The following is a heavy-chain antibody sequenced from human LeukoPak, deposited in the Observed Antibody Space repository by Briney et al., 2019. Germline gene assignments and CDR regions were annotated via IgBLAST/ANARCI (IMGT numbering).Heavy chain of an antibody. Sequence: GGSLRLSCAASGFTVRSTYMTWVRQAPGKGLECVSIIYSGGDTDYANSVKGRFTISRDNSKNTLYLQMNSLKTEDTAVYYCTTSGYDWGQGALVTVSS. J-gene: IGHJ4*02. CDR1: GFTVRSTY. D-gene: IGHD2-2*01. V-gene: IGHV3-66*01. CDR2: IYSGGDT. CDR3: TTSGYD.